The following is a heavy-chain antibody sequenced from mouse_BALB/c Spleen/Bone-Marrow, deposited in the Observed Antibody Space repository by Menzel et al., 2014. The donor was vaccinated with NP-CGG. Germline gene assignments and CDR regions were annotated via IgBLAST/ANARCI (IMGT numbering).Heavy chain of an antibody. CDR2: ISNGSSTI. Sequence: EVKVVESGGGLVQPGGSRKLSCAASGFTFXSFGMHWVRQAPEKGLEWVAYISNGSSTIYYADTVKGRFTISRDSPKNTLFLQMTSLRSEDTAMYYCARKGAMITHYYAMDYWGQGTSVTVSS. D-gene: IGHD2-4*01. CDR1: GFTFXSFG. J-gene: IGHJ4*01. CDR3: ARKGAMITHYYAMDY. V-gene: IGHV5-17*02.